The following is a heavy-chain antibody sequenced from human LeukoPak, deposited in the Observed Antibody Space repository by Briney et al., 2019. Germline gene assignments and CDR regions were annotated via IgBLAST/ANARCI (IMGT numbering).Heavy chain of an antibody. CDR2: IFYSGST. V-gene: IGHV4-59*11. CDR1: GDSINSLDL. Sequence: SGTLSLTCTVSGDSINSLDLWSWIRQPLGKGLEWIGYIFYSGSTNYNPSLQSRVTISLDTSKNQFSLKLSSVTAADTAVYYCARAVTYSYAHDYWGQGTLVTVSS. CDR3: ARAVTYSYAHDY. D-gene: IGHD5-18*01. J-gene: IGHJ4*02.